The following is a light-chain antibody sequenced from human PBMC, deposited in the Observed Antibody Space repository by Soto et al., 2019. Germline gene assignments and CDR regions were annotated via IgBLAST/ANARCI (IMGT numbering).Light chain of an antibody. CDR1: SSNIGSNF. J-gene: IGLJ3*02. CDR2: RNN. V-gene: IGLV1-47*01. CDR3: AAWDDSLSGWV. Sequence: QSVLTQPPSASGTPGQRVTISCSGSSSNIGSNFVYWYQQFPGTAPKLLIYRNNQRPSGVPDRFSGSKSGTSASLAISGLPSEDEAEYYCAAWDDSLSGWVFGGGTKVTV.